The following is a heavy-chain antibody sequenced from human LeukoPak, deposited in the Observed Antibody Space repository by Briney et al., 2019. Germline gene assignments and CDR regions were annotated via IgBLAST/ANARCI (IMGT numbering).Heavy chain of an antibody. V-gene: IGHV1-2*02. J-gene: IGHJ4*02. CDR3: AAGVGTATGGLY. Sequence: ASVKVSCKASGYTFTAYYMHWVRQAPGQGLEWMGWINPNSGGTNYAQKFQGRVTMTRDTSISTAYMELSRLRSDDTAVYYCAAGVGTATGGLYWGQGTLVTVSS. CDR2: INPNSGGT. CDR1: GYTFTAYY. D-gene: IGHD5-18*01.